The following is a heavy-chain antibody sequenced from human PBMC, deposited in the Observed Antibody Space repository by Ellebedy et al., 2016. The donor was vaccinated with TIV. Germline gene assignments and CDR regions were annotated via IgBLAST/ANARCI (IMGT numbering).Heavy chain of an antibody. J-gene: IGHJ5*02. CDR1: GGSISSGDYS. V-gene: IGHV4-30-2*01. D-gene: IGHD1-14*01. CDR2: IHHSGST. CDR3: DREALTNTYNWFDP. Sequence: MPSETLSLTCAVSGGSISSGDYSWSWIRQPPGKGLEWIGYIHHSGSTYYNPSLKSPVTISVDRSKNQVSLKLSSVTAADTAVYYCDREALTNTYNWFDPWGQGTLVTVSS.